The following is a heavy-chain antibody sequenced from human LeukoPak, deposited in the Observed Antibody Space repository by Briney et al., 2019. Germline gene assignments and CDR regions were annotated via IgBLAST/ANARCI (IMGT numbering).Heavy chain of an antibody. CDR1: GYTFTSYG. CDR3: ARVLLELLRDYYYGMVV. CDR2: ISAYNGNT. J-gene: IGHJ6*01. D-gene: IGHD1-26*01. Sequence: EASVKVSCKASGYTFTSYGISWVRQAPGQGLEWMGWISAYNGNTNYAQKLQGRVTMTTDTSTSTAYMELRSLRSDDTAVYYCARVLLELLRDYYYGMVVWGQGTTVSVCS. V-gene: IGHV1-18*01.